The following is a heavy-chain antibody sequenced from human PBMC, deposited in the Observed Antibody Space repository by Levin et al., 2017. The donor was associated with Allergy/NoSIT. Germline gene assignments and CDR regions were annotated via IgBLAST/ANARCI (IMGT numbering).Heavy chain of an antibody. J-gene: IGHJ2*01. CDR2: ISSSGDTT. V-gene: IGHV3-23*01. D-gene: IGHD6-19*01. Sequence: PGESLKISCAASGFRFSSYVMSWVRQAPGKGLEWISSISSSGDTTYYADSVKGRFTISRDNSNNMVFLQMNNLRGEDRGLYYCAKDVAAAGNYWHFDLWGRGALVTVSS. CDR1: GFRFSSYV. CDR3: AKDVAAAGNYWHFDL.